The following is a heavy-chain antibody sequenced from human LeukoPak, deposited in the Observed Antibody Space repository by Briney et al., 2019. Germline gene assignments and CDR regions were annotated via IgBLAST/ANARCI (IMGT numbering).Heavy chain of an antibody. V-gene: IGHV4-34*01. Sequence: SETLSLTCSVSDYSMSSTYYWSWIRQPPGKGLEWIGEINHSGSTNYNPSLKSRVTISVDTSKNQFSLKLSSVTAADTAVYYCARHRSIAAAARGWFDPWGQGTLVTVSS. CDR1: DYSMSSTYY. CDR3: ARHRSIAAAARGWFDP. CDR2: INHSGST. J-gene: IGHJ5*02. D-gene: IGHD6-13*01.